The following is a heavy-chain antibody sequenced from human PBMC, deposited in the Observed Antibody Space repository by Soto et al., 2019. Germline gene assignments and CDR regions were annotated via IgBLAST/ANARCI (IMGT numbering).Heavy chain of an antibody. Sequence: SETLSLTCTVAGGYLSSYYLSWIRTPPGKGLEWIGYIYYSGSTNYNPSLKSRVTISVDTSKNQFSLKLSSVTAADTAVYYCARVPVGSALGDWFDPWGQGTLVTVSS. CDR2: IYYSGST. V-gene: IGHV4-59*01. CDR1: GGYLSSYY. D-gene: IGHD2-8*02. CDR3: ARVPVGSALGDWFDP. J-gene: IGHJ5*02.